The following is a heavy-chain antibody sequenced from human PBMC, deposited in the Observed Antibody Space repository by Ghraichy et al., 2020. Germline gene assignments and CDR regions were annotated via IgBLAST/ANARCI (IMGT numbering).Heavy chain of an antibody. V-gene: IGHV4-30-4*01. D-gene: IGHD2-15*01. J-gene: IGHJ6*02. CDR3: ARGQYSVLYYYYGMDV. CDR1: GGSISSGDYY. Sequence: SETLSLTCTVSGGSISSGDYYWSWIRQPPGKGLEWIGYIYYSGSTYYNPSLKSRVTISVDTSKNQFSLKLSSVTAADTAVYYCARGQYSVLYYYYGMDVWGQGTTVTVSS. CDR2: IYYSGST.